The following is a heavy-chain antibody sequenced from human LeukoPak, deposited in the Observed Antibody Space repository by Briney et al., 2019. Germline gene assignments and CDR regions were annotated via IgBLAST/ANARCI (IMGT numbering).Heavy chain of an antibody. CDR3: ARGGPILRYCYGMDV. Sequence: SETLSLTCTVSGGSISSYYWSWIRQPPGKGLEWSGYIYYSGSTNYNPSLKSRVTISVDTSKNQFSLKLSSVTAADTAVYYCARGGPILRYCYGMDVWGQGTTVTVSS. CDR2: IYYSGST. CDR1: GGSISSYY. V-gene: IGHV4-59*01. D-gene: IGHD2-15*01. J-gene: IGHJ6*02.